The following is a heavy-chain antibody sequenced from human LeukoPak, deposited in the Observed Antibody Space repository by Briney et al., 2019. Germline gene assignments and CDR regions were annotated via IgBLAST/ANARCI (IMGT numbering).Heavy chain of an antibody. D-gene: IGHD3-22*01. CDR3: ARAYDSSGYYDY. CDR1: GYTFTGYY. J-gene: IGHJ4*02. Sequence: ASVKVSXKASGYTFTGYYMHWVRQAPGQGLEWIGWINPNSGGTNYAQKFQGRVTMTTDTSTSTAYMELRSLRSDDTAVYYCARAYDSSGYYDYWGQGTLVTVSS. CDR2: INPNSGGT. V-gene: IGHV1-2*02.